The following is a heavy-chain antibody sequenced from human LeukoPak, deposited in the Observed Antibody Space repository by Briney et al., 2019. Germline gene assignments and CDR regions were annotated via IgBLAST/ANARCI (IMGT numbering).Heavy chain of an antibody. CDR3: ARPNGDYVGDYFDY. CDR1: GYTFTSYG. Sequence: ASVKVSCKASGYTFTSYGITWVRQAPGQGLEWMGWISAYNGNTNYAQKPQGRVTMTTDTSTSTAYMELRSLRSDDTAVYYCARPNGDYVGDYFDYWGQGTPVTVSS. J-gene: IGHJ4*02. CDR2: ISAYNGNT. V-gene: IGHV1-18*04. D-gene: IGHD4-17*01.